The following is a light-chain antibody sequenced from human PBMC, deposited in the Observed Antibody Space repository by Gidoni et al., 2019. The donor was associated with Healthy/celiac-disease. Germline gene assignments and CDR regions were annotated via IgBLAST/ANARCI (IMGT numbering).Light chain of an antibody. J-gene: IGKJ1*01. CDR2: KAS. V-gene: IGKV1-5*03. CDR1: QSISSW. Sequence: DIQMTQSPSTLSASVGDRVTITCRASQSISSWLAWYQQKPGKAPKLLIYKASSLESVVPSRFSGSGSGTEFTLTISSLQPDDFATYYCQQYNRYPRTFGQGTKVEIK. CDR3: QQYNRYPRT.